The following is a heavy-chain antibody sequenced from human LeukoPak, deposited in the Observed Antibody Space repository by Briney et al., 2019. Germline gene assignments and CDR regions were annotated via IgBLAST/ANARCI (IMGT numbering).Heavy chain of an antibody. D-gene: IGHD6-19*01. CDR2: TYYRSKWYN. CDR1: GDSVSSKNGA. V-gene: IGHV6-1*01. CDR3: ARDLGTTGWPTFDY. J-gene: IGHJ4*02. Sequence: SQTLSLTCAVSGDSVSSKNGAWNWIRQSPSRGLEWLGRTYYRSKWYNDYAESMEGRMTISQDTSKNQYSLHLNSVTPDDTAVYYCARDLGTTGWPTFDYWGQGTLVTVSS.